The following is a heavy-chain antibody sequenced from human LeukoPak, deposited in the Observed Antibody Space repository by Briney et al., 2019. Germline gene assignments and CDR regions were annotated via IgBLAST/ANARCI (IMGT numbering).Heavy chain of an antibody. D-gene: IGHD4-23*01. V-gene: IGHV3-23*01. Sequence: PWGSLRLSCAASGFTFSSYAVSWVRQAPGKGLEWVSAISGSGGSTYYADSVKGRFTISRDNSKNTLYLQMNSLRAEDTAVYYCAKLASGGNYYYFDYWGQGTLVTVSS. CDR2: ISGSGGST. CDR1: GFTFSSYA. CDR3: AKLASGGNYYYFDY. J-gene: IGHJ4*02.